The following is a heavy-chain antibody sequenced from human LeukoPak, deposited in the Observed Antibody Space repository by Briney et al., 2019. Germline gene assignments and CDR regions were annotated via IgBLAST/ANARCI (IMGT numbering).Heavy chain of an antibody. CDR2: ISSSGSTI. J-gene: IGHJ4*02. Sequence: GGSLRLSCAASGFTFSDYYMSWIRQAPGKGLEWVSYISSSGSTIYYADSVKGRFTISRDNAKNSLYLQMNSLRAEDTAVYYCARGPTYYYDSSGYYYDDYWGQGTLVTVSS. D-gene: IGHD3-22*01. CDR3: ARGPTYYYDSSGYYYDDY. V-gene: IGHV3-11*04. CDR1: GFTFSDYY.